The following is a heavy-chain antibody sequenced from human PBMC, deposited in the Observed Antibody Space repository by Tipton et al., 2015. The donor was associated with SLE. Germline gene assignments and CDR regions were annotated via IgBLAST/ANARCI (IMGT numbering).Heavy chain of an antibody. J-gene: IGHJ4*02. V-gene: IGHV3-30-3*01. D-gene: IGHD6-13*01. CDR1: GFTFSSYA. CDR2: ISYDGSNK. Sequence: SLRLSCAASGFTFSSYAMHWVRQAPGKGLEWVAVISYDGSNKYYADSVKGRFTISRDNSENTLYLQMNSLRAEDTAEYYCARGGIAVAATWGFYFDYWGQGTLVTVSS. CDR3: ARGGIAVAATWGFYFDY.